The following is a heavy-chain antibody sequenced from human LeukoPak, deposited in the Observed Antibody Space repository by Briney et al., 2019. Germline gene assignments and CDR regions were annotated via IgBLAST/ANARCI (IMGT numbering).Heavy chain of an antibody. CDR2: INPNSGGT. D-gene: IGHD6-13*01. Sequence: GASVKVSCKASGYTFTGYYMHWVRQAPGQGLEWMGWINPNSGGTNYAQKFQGRVTMTRDTSISTAYMELSRLRSDDTAVYYCAREYSSSWYLSSSGVWFDPWGQGTLVTVSS. J-gene: IGHJ5*02. CDR1: GYTFTGYY. V-gene: IGHV1-2*02. CDR3: AREYSSSWYLSSSGVWFDP.